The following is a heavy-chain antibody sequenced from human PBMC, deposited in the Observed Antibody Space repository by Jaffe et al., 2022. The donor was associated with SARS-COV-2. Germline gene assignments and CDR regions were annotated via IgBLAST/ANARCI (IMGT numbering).Heavy chain of an antibody. Sequence: QLQLQESGPGLVKPSETLSLTCTVSGGSITSGGYYWSWIRQPPGKGLEWIGSINYSGTTYYNPSLKSRVSKFVDTSKNQFSLKLSSVTAADTAVYFCARGSGIYVGDYFDYWGQGTLVTVSS. D-gene: IGHD1-26*01. CDR3: ARGSGIYVGDYFDY. CDR2: INYSGTT. J-gene: IGHJ4*02. CDR1: GGSITSGGYY. V-gene: IGHV4-39*01.